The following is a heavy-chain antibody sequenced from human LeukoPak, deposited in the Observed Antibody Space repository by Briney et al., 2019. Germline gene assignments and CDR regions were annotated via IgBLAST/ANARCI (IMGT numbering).Heavy chain of an antibody. Sequence: GGSLRLSCAASGFTFDDYAMHWVRQAPGMGLEWVSGISWNSGSIGYADSVKGRFTTSRDNAKNSLYLQMNSLRAEDMALYYCAKDSSYSSSSGYFDYWGQGTLVTVSS. CDR1: GFTFDDYA. V-gene: IGHV3-9*03. CDR3: AKDSSYSSSSGYFDY. J-gene: IGHJ4*02. D-gene: IGHD6-6*01. CDR2: ISWNSGSI.